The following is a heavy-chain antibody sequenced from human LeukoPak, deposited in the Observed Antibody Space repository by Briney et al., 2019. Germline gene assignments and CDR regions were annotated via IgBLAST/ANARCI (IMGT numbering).Heavy chain of an antibody. CDR3: AKREGNKEPFDY. D-gene: IGHD2/OR15-2a*01. J-gene: IGHJ4*02. V-gene: IGHV3-74*01. CDR2: INTDGSST. Sequence: GGSLRLSCAASGFTFSSYWMHWVRQAPGKGLVWVSRINTDGSSTSYADSVKGRFTISRDNAKNTLYLQMNSLRAEDTAVYYCAKREGNKEPFDYWGQGTLVTVSS. CDR1: GFTFSSYW.